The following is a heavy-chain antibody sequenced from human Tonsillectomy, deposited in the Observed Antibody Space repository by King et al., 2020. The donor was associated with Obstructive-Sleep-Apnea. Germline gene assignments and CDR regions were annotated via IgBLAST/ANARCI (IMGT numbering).Heavy chain of an antibody. CDR3: AKDLSDSSGYYYVVDY. J-gene: IGHJ4*02. CDR2: ISGSGGST. D-gene: IGHD3-22*01. V-gene: IGHV3-23*04. CDR1: GFTFSSYA. Sequence: VQLVESGGGLVQPGGSLRLSCAASGFTFSSYAMSWVRQAPGKGLEWVSAISGSGGSTYYADSVKGRFTISRDNSKNTLYLQMNSLRAEDTAVYYCAKDLSDSSGYYYVVDYWGQGTLVTVSS.